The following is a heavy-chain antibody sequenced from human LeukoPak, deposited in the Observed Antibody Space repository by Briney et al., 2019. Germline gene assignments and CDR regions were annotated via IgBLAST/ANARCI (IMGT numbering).Heavy chain of an antibody. J-gene: IGHJ4*02. CDR1: GASISRYY. Sequence: SETLSLTCTVSGASISRYYWSWIRQPPGKGLEWIGYIHYSGGTNYNASLKSRVAMSLDTPKNQFSLRLRSVTAADTALYFCAGGGYCSSSSCFAPLFDWWGQGTLVTVSS. V-gene: IGHV4-59*01. CDR3: AGGGYCSSSSCFAPLFDW. D-gene: IGHD2-2*01. CDR2: IHYSGGT.